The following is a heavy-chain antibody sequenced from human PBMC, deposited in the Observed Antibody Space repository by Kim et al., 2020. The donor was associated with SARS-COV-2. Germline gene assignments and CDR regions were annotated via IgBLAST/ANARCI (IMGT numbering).Heavy chain of an antibody. J-gene: IGHJ4*02. CDR2: INPNSGGT. D-gene: IGHD3-3*01. CDR3: ARVVTIFGGDADY. Sequence: ASVKVSCKASGYTFTGYYMHWVRQAPGQGLEWMGRINPNSGGTNYAQKFQGRVTMTRDTSISTAYMELSRLRSDDTAVYYCARVVTIFGGDADYWGQGTLVTVSS. V-gene: IGHV1-2*06. CDR1: GYTFTGYY.